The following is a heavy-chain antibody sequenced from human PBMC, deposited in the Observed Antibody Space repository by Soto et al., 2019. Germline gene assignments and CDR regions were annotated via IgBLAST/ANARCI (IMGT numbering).Heavy chain of an antibody. CDR3: ARGDSSPWFYFDH. Sequence: QVQMEQSGPEVRKPGSSLKVSCKPSGGFLSSFAINWVQQAPGQGLEWMGRIIPIVDVANSAQRFQDRITFTADKSTGTAYMELSSLRPDDTAVYYCARGDSSPWFYFDHWGLGSLVTVSS. CDR2: IIPIVDVA. V-gene: IGHV1-69*04. D-gene: IGHD6-13*01. J-gene: IGHJ4*02. CDR1: GGFLSSFA.